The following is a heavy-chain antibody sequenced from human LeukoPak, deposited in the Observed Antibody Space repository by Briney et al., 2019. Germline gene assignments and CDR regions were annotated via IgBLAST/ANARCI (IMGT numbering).Heavy chain of an antibody. D-gene: IGHD2-2*01. Sequence: PSETLSLTCTVSGGSISSSTYYWGWIRQPPGKGLEWIGSIYHSGSTYYHPSLKRRITISVDTSKNQFSLKLNSVTAADTAVYYCASPLGYCSSTTCYGDYWGQGTLVTVSS. CDR2: IYHSGST. V-gene: IGHV4-39*01. CDR1: GGSISSSTYY. CDR3: ASPLGYCSSTTCYGDY. J-gene: IGHJ4*02.